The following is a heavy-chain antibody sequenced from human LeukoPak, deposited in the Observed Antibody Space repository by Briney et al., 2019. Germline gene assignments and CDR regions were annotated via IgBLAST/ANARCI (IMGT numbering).Heavy chain of an antibody. CDR2: IRSKANSYAT. CDR3: TRLSSTVVTPHY. D-gene: IGHD4-23*01. Sequence: GGSLRLSCAASGFTFSGSAMHWVRQASGKGLEWVGRIRSKANSYATAYAASVKGRFTISRDDSKNTAYLQMNSLKTEDTAVYYCTRLSSTVVTPHYWGQGTLVTVSS. CDR1: GFTFSGSA. J-gene: IGHJ4*02. V-gene: IGHV3-73*01.